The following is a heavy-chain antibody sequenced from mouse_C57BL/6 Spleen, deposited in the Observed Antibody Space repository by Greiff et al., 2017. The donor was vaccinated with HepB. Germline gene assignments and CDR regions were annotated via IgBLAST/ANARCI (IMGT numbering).Heavy chain of an antibody. CDR1: GYTFTSYW. CDR3: ARNYYGSSYVWYFDV. Sequence: VQLQQPGAELVKPGASVKLSCKASGYTFTSYWMHWVKQRPGQGLEWIGMIHPNSGSTNYNEKFKSKATLTVDKSSSTAYMQLSSLTSEDSAVYYCARNYYGSSYVWYFDVWGTGTTVTVSS. D-gene: IGHD1-1*01. CDR2: IHPNSGST. J-gene: IGHJ1*03. V-gene: IGHV1-64*01.